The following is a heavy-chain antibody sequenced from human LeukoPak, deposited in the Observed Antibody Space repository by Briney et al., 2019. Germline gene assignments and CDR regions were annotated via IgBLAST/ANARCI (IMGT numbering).Heavy chain of an antibody. V-gene: IGHV4-34*01. CDR3: ARRDTMVRGAPYYFDY. J-gene: IGHJ4*02. D-gene: IGHD3-10*01. CDR2: INHSGST. CDR1: GGSFSGYY. Sequence: SETLSLTCAVYGGSFSGYYWSWIRQPPGKGLEWIGEINHSGSTNYNPSLKSRVTISVDTSKNQFSLKLGSVTAADTAVYYCARRDTMVRGAPYYFDYWGQGTLVTVSS.